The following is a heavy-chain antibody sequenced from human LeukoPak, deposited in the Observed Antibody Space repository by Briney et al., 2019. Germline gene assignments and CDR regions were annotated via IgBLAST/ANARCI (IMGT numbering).Heavy chain of an antibody. CDR1: GFTFGDYA. CDR2: IRSKAYGGTT. Sequence: QSGGSLRLSCTTSGFTFGDYAMSWVRQAPGKGLEWVGFIRSKAYGGTTQYAASVKGRFTISRDDSKSIAYLQMSSLKTEDTAVHYCTRVRSGNDFDYWGQGTLVTVSS. V-gene: IGHV3-49*04. D-gene: IGHD3-10*01. CDR3: TRVRSGNDFDY. J-gene: IGHJ4*02.